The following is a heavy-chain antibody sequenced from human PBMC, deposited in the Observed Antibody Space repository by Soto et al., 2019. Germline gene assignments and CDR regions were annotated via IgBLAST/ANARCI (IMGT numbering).Heavy chain of an antibody. Sequence: QVQLVQSGAEVKKPGSSVKVSCKASGGTFSSYAFNWVRQAPGQGLEWMGRIIPILGIGDYAQRFQGRVTITADKSTSTAYMELSSLRSEDTAVYYCARNPRAVAAMHMDVWGKGTMVTVSS. V-gene: IGHV1-69*04. J-gene: IGHJ6*03. D-gene: IGHD6-19*01. CDR2: IIPILGIG. CDR3: ARNPRAVAAMHMDV. CDR1: GGTFSSYA.